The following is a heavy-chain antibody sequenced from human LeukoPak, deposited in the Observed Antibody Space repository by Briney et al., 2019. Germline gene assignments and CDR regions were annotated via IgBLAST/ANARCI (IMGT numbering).Heavy chain of an antibody. V-gene: IGHV4-39*07. CDR3: ARSVEGYCSGGSCYSYYYYMDV. D-gene: IGHD2-15*01. CDR1: GGSISSSSYY. Sequence: SETLSLTCTVSGGSISSSSYYWGWIRQPPGKGLEWIGSIYYSGSIYYNPSLKSRVTISVDTSKNQFSLKLSSVTAADTAVYYCARSVEGYCSGGSCYSYYYYMDVWGKGTTVTVSS. CDR2: IYYSGSI. J-gene: IGHJ6*03.